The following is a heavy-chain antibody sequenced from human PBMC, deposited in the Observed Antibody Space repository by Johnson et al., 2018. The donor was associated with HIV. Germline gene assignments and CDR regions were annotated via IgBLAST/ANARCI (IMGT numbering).Heavy chain of an antibody. CDR3: AKDPAVVPPICFDV. CDR2: MSGSGAVT. D-gene: IGHD3-22*01. V-gene: IGHV3-23*04. Sequence: VQLVESGGGLIQPGGSLRLSCAASGFTVSSNYMNWVRQAPGKGLEWVSSMSGSGAVTYYADSVKGRFTISRDNSKNRLFLQMNSLRAEDTAVYYCAKDPAVVPPICFDVWGQGTVVTVSS. CDR1: GFTVSSNY. J-gene: IGHJ3*01.